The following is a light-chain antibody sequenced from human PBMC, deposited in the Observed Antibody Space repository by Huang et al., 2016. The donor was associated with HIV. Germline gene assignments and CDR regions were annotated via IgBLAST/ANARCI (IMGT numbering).Light chain of an antibody. CDR2: DVS. CDR1: QSIGTY. CDR3: QQRSKWPLT. J-gene: IGKJ4*01. V-gene: IGKV3-11*01. Sequence: EIVLTQSPVTLSLSPGDRATLSCRASQSIGTYLAWYQQKSGQPPRLLIYDVSNRAAGVPARFSASGSVTDFTLTIASLDPDDFAIYHCQQRSKWPLTFGGGTKVEMK.